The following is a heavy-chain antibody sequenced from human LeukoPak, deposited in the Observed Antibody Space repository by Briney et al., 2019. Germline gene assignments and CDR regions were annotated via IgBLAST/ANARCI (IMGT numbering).Heavy chain of an antibody. CDR1: GFIFSNYW. V-gene: IGHV3-74*01. CDR3: ARGASSGYRIDY. J-gene: IGHJ4*02. D-gene: IGHD3-16*02. CDR2: IKTDGTTT. Sequence: GGSLRLSCAASGFIFSNYWMHWVRQVPGKGLVWVSRIKTDGTTTNYADSVQGRFTISRDNAKNMLYLQMSSLRAEDTAVYYCARGASSGYRIDYWGQGTLVTVSS.